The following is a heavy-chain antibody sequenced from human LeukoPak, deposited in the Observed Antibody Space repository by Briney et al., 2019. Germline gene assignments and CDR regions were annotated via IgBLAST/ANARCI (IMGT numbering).Heavy chain of an antibody. Sequence: GGSLRLACAASGFTFSGHWMSWVRQAPGKGLEWVANINQGGSDKYYVDSVKGRFTISRDNANNLLYLQMNSLRGEDTAVYYCTRDRSRAEDDWGQGTLVTVSS. D-gene: IGHD1-14*01. CDR2: INQGGSDK. J-gene: IGHJ4*02. CDR3: TRDRSRAEDD. CDR1: GFTFSGHW. V-gene: IGHV3-7*01.